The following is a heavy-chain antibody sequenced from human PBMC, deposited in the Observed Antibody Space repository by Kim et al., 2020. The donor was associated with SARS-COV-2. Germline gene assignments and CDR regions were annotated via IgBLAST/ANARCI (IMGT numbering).Heavy chain of an antibody. Sequence: GGSLRLSCAVSGFTLSAHSMNWVRQAPGKGLEWISYITGGSKSIYQADSVKGRFTVSRDEAKTSLFLKMNSMRDEDTAVYYCASLHGRGDWGQGTPGTVSS. CDR3: ASLHGRGD. J-gene: IGHJ4*02. D-gene: IGHD2-8*01. V-gene: IGHV3-48*02. CDR2: ITGGSKSI. CDR1: GFTLSAHS.